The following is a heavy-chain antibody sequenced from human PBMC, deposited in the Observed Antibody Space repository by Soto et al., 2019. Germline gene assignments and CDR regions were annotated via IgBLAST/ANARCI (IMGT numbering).Heavy chain of an antibody. J-gene: IGHJ5*02. CDR3: ARVMDGSGSHYWFDP. Sequence: QVQLQESGPGLVKPSETLSLTCTVSGGSISSYYWSWIRQPPGKGLEWIGYIYYSGSTNYNPSLNSRVTISVDTSKNQFSLKLSSVTAADTAVYYCARVMDGSGSHYWFDPWGQGTLVTVSS. CDR1: GGSISSYY. V-gene: IGHV4-59*01. CDR2: IYYSGST. D-gene: IGHD3-10*01.